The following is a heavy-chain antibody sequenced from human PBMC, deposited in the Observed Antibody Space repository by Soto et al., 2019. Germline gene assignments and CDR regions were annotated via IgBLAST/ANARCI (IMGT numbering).Heavy chain of an antibody. Sequence: SETLSRTCAVYGGSFSGYYWSCIRQPPGKGLEWIVEINHSGSTNYNPSLKSRVTISVDTSKNQFSLKLSSVTAADTAVYYCEGRILYWGNQLSGDYCGQGTLVSV. V-gene: IGHV4-34*01. CDR3: EGRILYWGNQLSGDY. CDR2: INHSGST. J-gene: IGHJ4*02. CDR1: GGSFSGYY. D-gene: IGHD2-15*01.